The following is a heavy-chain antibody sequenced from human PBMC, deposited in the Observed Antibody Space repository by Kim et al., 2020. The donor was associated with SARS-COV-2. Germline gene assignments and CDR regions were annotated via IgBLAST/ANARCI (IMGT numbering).Heavy chain of an antibody. CDR3: ARDLNGDYEGYYYGMDV. V-gene: IGHV4-59*01. J-gene: IGHJ6*02. CDR1: GGSISSYY. CDR2: IYYSGST. D-gene: IGHD4-17*01. Sequence: SETLSLTCTVSGGSISSYYWSWIRQPPGKGLEWIGYIYYSGSTNYNPSLKSRVTISVDTSKNQFSLKLSSVTAADTAVYYCARDLNGDYEGYYYGMDVWGQGTTVTVSS.